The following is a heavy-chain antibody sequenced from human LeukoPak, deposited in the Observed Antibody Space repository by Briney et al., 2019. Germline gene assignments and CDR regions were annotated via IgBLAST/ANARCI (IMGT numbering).Heavy chain of an antibody. V-gene: IGHV3-66*02. CDR1: GFIVSTNY. CDR3: AKDVVIGASYDYGDYIPLPH. Sequence: GGSLRLSCAASGFIVSTNYMTWVRQAPGKGLQWVAILFSDRRTFYADTVKGRFTVSRDNSKNTLYLQMNSLRPEDAAVYYCAKDVVIGASYDYGDYIPLPHWGQGTLVTVSS. J-gene: IGHJ1*01. D-gene: IGHD4-17*01. CDR2: LFSDRRT.